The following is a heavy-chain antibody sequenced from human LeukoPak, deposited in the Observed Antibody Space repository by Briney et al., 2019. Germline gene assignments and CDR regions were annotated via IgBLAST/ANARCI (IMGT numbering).Heavy chain of an antibody. V-gene: IGHV1-8*01. D-gene: IGHD1-26*01. CDR3: GRVTRRSGSYGY. CDR2: MNPNSGNT. J-gene: IGHJ4*02. Sequence: GASVKVSCKASGYTFTSYDIHWVPQATAPGLEWMAWMNPNSGNTGYAQKSQGPVTMTRNTSIRTAYMELSCLRSVAPAMSYCGRVTRRSGSYGYWGQGTLVTVSS. CDR1: GYTFTSYD.